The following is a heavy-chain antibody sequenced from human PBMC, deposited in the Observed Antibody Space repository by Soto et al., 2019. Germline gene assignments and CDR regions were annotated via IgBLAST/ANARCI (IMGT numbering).Heavy chain of an antibody. CDR3: ARSVSP. CDR2: IYYSGST. V-gene: IGHV4-31*03. J-gene: IGHJ5*02. CDR1: GGSISGGGYS. Sequence: QVQLQESGPGLVKPSQTLSLTCTVSGGSISGGGYSWTWIRQHPGKGLEWMGYIYYSGSTYYKPPLNSRVTISVDTSKNQFSPKLSSVTAAETAVYYCARSVSPWGRGTLVTVSS.